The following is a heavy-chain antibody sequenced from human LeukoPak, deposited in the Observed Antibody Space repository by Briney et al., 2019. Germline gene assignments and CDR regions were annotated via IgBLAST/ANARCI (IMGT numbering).Heavy chain of an antibody. V-gene: IGHV3-11*01. D-gene: IGHD6-13*01. CDR3: ARWWYSSRLYYFDY. CDR2: ISSSGSTI. Sequence: PGGSLRLSCAASGFTFSDYYMSWIRQAPGKGLEWVSYISSSGSTIYYADSVKGRFTISRDNAKNSLYLQMNSLRAEDTAVYYCARWWYSSRLYYFDYWGQGTLVTVSS. J-gene: IGHJ4*02. CDR1: GFTFSDYY.